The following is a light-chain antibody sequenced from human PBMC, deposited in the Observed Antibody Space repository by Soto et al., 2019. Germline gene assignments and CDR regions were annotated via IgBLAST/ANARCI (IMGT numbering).Light chain of an antibody. V-gene: IGKV3D-11*02. CDR2: DSF. CDR3: QQRSDWPST. Sequence: EIVLTQSPATLSLSPGERATLSCRASQSVGTYFAWYQQKPGQAPRLLIYDSFNRATGIPARFSGSGAGTDCTLTISSLEPEDFAVYYCQQRSDWPSTCGGGTKVEIK. J-gene: IGKJ4*01. CDR1: QSVGTY.